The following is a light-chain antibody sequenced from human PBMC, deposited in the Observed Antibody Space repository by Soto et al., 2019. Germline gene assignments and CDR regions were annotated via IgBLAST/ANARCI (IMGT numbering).Light chain of an antibody. CDR1: SGRIASNY. CDR2: EDN. V-gene: IGLV6-57*04. CDR3: QSYDSTSVV. J-gene: IGLJ2*01. Sequence: NFMLTQPHSLSGSPGETVTISCTRSSGRIASNYVQWYQQRPGSAPIILIYEDNDRPSGVPDRFSGSTDGSSNSASLTISGLQTEDEADYYCQSYDSTSVVFGGGTKVTVL.